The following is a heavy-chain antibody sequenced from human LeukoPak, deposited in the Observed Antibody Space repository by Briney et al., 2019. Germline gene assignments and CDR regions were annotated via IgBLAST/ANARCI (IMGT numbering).Heavy chain of an antibody. CDR3: ARHRDSLGFHNWFDP. J-gene: IGHJ5*02. CDR2: IYYTGIT. CDR1: GGSISGYY. Sequence: PSETLSLTRTVSGGSISGYYWSWIRQSPGKGLEWIGYIYYTGITAYNPSLGSRVTISVDRSNNQFSLRLTSVTAADTAVYYCARHRDSLGFHNWFDPWGQGTLVSVSS. D-gene: IGHD3-16*01. V-gene: IGHV4-59*01.